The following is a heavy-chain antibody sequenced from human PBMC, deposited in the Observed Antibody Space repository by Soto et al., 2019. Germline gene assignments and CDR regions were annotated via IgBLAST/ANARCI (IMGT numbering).Heavy chain of an antibody. J-gene: IGHJ4*02. CDR2: IDWDDDK. Sequence: SGPTLVNPTQTLTLTCTFSGFSLSTSGMCVSWIRQPPGKALEWLARIDWDDDKYYSTSLKTRLTISKDTSKNQVVLTMTNMDPVDTATYYCARTTYYYDSSGYFIDYWGQGTLVTVSS. CDR3: ARTTYYYDSSGYFIDY. V-gene: IGHV2-70*11. CDR1: GFSLSTSGMC. D-gene: IGHD3-22*01.